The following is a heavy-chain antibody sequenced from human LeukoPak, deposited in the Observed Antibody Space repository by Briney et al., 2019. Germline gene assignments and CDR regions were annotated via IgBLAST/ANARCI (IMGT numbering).Heavy chain of an antibody. CDR1: GFTFSSYS. V-gene: IGHV3-21*01. CDR3: ASHSIGYCSGGSCYSF. CDR2: ISSSSSYI. D-gene: IGHD2-15*01. J-gene: IGHJ4*02. Sequence: GGSLRLSCAASGFTFSSYSMNRVRQAPGKGLEWVSSISSSSSYIYYADSVKGRFTISRDNAKNSLYLQMNSLRAEDTAVYYCASHSIGYCSGGSCYSFWGQGTLVTVSS.